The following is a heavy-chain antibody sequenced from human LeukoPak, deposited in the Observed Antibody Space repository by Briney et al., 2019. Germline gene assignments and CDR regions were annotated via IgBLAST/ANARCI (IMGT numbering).Heavy chain of an antibody. CDR3: ARDAYRNYDFWSGYYLFDY. CDR1: GGTFSSYA. Sequence: SVKVSCKASGGTFSSYAISWVRQAPGQGLEWMGGIIPIFGTANYAQKFQGRVTITTDESTSTAYMELSSLRSENTAVYYCARDAYRNYDFWSGYYLFDYWGQGTLVTVSS. CDR2: IIPIFGTA. J-gene: IGHJ4*02. D-gene: IGHD3-3*01. V-gene: IGHV1-69*05.